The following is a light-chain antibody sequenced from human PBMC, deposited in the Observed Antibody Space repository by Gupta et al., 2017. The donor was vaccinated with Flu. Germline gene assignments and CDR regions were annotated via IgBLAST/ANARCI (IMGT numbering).Light chain of an antibody. Sequence: DIQMTQSPSSLSASVGDRVTITCQASQDISNYLNWYQQKPGKAPKLLIYDASNWETGVPSRFSGSGSGTDFTFTSSSRQPEDIAKYYWQQDDNLLTFGQGTRLEIK. CDR1: QDISNY. CDR3: QQDDNLLT. CDR2: DAS. J-gene: IGKJ5*01. V-gene: IGKV1-33*01.